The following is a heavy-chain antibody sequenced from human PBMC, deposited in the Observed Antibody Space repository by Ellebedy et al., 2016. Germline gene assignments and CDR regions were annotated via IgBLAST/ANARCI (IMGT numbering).Heavy chain of an antibody. CDR3: ARVIRETRITPWDALDT. CDR2: IYDSGST. Sequence: SETLSLXCTVSGGTIRNSYWNWIRQPPGKGLEWIAYIYDSGSTNYNPSLKSRATISIDTSKNQFFLRLSSVTAADTAVYYCARVIRETRITPWDALDTWGQGTAVTVSS. V-gene: IGHV4-59*13. J-gene: IGHJ3*02. CDR1: GGTIRNSY. D-gene: IGHD4-23*01.